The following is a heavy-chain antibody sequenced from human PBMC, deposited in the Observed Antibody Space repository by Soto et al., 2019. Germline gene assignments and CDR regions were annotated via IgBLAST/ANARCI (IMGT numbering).Heavy chain of an antibody. CDR3: ARVQTLSGHCSGGSCYSSDYYYGMDV. CDR1: GYTFTGYY. V-gene: IGHV1-2*02. J-gene: IGHJ6*02. Sequence: PRPSVKVSCKASGYTFTGYYMHWVRQAPGQGLEWMGWINPNSGGTNYAQKFQGRVTMTRDTSISTAYMELSRLRSDDTAVYYCARVQTLSGHCSGGSCYSSDYYYGMDVWGQGTTVTVSS. D-gene: IGHD2-15*01. CDR2: INPNSGGT.